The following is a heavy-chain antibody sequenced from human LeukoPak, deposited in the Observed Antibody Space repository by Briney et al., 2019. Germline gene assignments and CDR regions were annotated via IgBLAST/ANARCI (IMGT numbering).Heavy chain of an antibody. Sequence: GGSLRLSCVASGFSFSSYWMHWVRQDPGKGLMWVARISSDGSDTKYGDSVKGRFTISRDNGKNTLYLQMNSLGAEDTAVYYCARDQTQLGPTTVDHWGQGIQVTVS. J-gene: IGHJ4*02. V-gene: IGHV3-74*03. CDR1: GFSFSSYW. CDR2: ISSDGSDT. CDR3: ARDQTQLGPTTVDH. D-gene: IGHD1-1*01.